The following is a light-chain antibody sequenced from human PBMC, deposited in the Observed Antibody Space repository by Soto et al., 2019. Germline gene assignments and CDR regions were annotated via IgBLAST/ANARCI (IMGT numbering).Light chain of an antibody. CDR2: DVS. V-gene: IGLV2-14*03. CDR1: SSDVGASNY. CDR3: SSYTTSAPGVL. J-gene: IGLJ2*01. Sequence: QSALAQPASVSGSPGQSITISCSGTSSDVGASNYVSWYQQHPGEAPKLLIYDVSYRPSGVSNRFSGSKSVNTASLTISGLQAEDEADYFCSSYTTSAPGVLFGGGTRLTVL.